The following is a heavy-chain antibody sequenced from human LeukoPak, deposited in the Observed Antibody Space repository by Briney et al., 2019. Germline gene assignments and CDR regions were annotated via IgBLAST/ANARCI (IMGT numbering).Heavy chain of an antibody. CDR3: ARAREGANLLDV. CDR2: INPSGGST. J-gene: IGHJ6*04. CDR1: GYTFTSYY. D-gene: IGHD1-26*01. V-gene: IGHV1-46*01. Sequence: GASVKVSCKASGYTFTSYYMHWVRQAPGQGLEWMGIINPSGGSTSYAQKFQGRVTMTSDTSTSTLYMELSSLRSEDTAVYYCARAREGANLLDVWGKGTTVTVSS.